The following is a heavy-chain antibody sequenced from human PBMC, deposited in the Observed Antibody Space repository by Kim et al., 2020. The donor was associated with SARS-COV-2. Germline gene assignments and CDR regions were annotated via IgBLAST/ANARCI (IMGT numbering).Heavy chain of an antibody. CDR2: IYWDDEK. J-gene: IGHJ5*02. Sequence: SGPTLVNPTQTLTLTCTFSGFLLSASGVGVGWIRQPPGKALEWLAVIYWDDEKVYRPSLKTRLTITKDTSRNQVVLTMTNMDPIDTATYYCAHIEADPVDYTLYGNGFDPWGQGTLVTVSS. CDR3: AHIEADPVDYTLYGNGFDP. CDR1: GFLLSASGVG. V-gene: IGHV2-5*02. D-gene: IGHD4-4*01.